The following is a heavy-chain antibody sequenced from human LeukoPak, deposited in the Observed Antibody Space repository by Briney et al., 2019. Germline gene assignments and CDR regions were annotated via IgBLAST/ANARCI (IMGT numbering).Heavy chain of an antibody. D-gene: IGHD3-22*01. Sequence: GGSLRLSCSASGFTFSNAWMSWVRQAPGKGLEWVGRIKSKTDGGTTDYAAPVKGRFTISRDDSKNTLYLQMNSLKTEDTAVYYCTLSNYYDSSGYLDHANFDYWGQGTLVTVSS. CDR3: TLSNYYDSSGYLDHANFDY. V-gene: IGHV3-15*01. CDR1: GFTFSNAW. J-gene: IGHJ4*02. CDR2: IKSKTDGGTT.